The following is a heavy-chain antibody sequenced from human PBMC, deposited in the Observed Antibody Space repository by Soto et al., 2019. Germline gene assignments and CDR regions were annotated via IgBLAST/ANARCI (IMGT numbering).Heavy chain of an antibody. V-gene: IGHV1-3*01. CDR1: GYTFNAYA. CDR3: ARGGSASENSYKDY. D-gene: IGHD3-10*01. Sequence: GASVKVSCKASGYTFNAYAVHWARQAPGQRLEWMGWINADNGYTQYSQRFQGRVTFTRDTSASTAYMELSSLTSEDTAVYYCARGGSASENSYKDYWGQGTLVTVSS. CDR2: INADNGYT. J-gene: IGHJ4*02.